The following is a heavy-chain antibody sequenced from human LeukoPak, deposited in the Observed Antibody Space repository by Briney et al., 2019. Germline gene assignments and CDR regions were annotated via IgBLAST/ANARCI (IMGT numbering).Heavy chain of an antibody. CDR1: GFDFSNYW. V-gene: IGHV3-7*03. D-gene: IGHD2-2*01. CDR2: IKQDGSEK. Sequence: PGGSLRLSCAASGFDFSNYWMYWVRQAPGKGLEWVANIKQDGSEKYYVDSVRGRFTISRDNAKNSLSLQMNSLRAEDTAVYYCAKDPLYCSSTSCYVGSAAYWGQGTLVTVSS. J-gene: IGHJ4*02. CDR3: AKDPLYCSSTSCYVGSAAY.